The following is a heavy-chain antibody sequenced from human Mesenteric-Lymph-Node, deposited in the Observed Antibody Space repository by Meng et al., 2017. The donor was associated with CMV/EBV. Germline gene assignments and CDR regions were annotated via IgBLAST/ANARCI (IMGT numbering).Heavy chain of an antibody. CDR2: ISGSSGSI. Sequence: GESLKISCAASGITFNTYSLNWVRQAPGKGLEWLSYISGSSGSIYYADSVKGRFTISRDNAKESLFLQMTSLRAEDAGVYYCATLRNSAFDFWGQGALVTVSS. J-gene: IGHJ4*02. CDR3: ATLRNSAFDF. D-gene: IGHD2/OR15-2a*01. V-gene: IGHV3-48*04. CDR1: GITFNTYS.